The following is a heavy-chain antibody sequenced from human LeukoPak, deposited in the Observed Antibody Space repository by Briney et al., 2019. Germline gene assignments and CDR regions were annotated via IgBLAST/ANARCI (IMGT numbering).Heavy chain of an antibody. CDR1: GGTFSSYA. V-gene: IGHV1-69*05. D-gene: IGHD3-3*01. CDR2: IIPIFGTA. J-gene: IGHJ4*02. CDR3: ARGAAIFGVAASSY. Sequence: ASVKVSCKASGGTFSSYAISWVRQAPGQGLEWMGGIIPIFGTANYAQKFQGRVTITTDESTSTAYMELSSLGSEDTAVYYCARGAAIFGVAASSYWGQGTLVTVSS.